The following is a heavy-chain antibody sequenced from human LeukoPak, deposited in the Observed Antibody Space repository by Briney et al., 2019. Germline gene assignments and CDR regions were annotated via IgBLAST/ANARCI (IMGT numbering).Heavy chain of an antibody. D-gene: IGHD6-6*01. J-gene: IGHJ4*02. CDR1: GFTVSSNY. CDR3: ARDRVEYSSSPPLDY. V-gene: IGHV3-53*01. CDR2: IYSGGST. Sequence: GGSLRLSCAASGFTVSSNYMSWVRQAPGKGLEWVSVIYSGGSTYYADSVKGRFTISRDNSKNTLYLQMNSLRAEDTAVYYCARDRVEYSSSPPLDYWGQGTLVTVSS.